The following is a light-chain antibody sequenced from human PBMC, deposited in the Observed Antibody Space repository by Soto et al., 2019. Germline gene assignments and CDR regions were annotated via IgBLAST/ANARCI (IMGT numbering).Light chain of an antibody. Sequence: QSALTQPRSVSGSPGQSVTISCSGTSSDVGGYNYVSWYQQHPGKAPKVMIYDVNRRPSGVPDRFSGSKSGNTASLTISGLQAEDEADYYCFSYAGGYGFWLFGGGTKLTVL. CDR3: FSYAGGYGFWL. CDR2: DVN. V-gene: IGLV2-11*01. CDR1: SSDVGGYNY. J-gene: IGLJ3*02.